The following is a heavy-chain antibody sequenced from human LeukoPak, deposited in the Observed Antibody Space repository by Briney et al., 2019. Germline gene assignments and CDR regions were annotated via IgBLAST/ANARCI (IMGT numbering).Heavy chain of an antibody. CDR2: IKSKTDGGTT. J-gene: IGHJ4*02. CDR3: TTYDDFWSGSYFDY. V-gene: IGHV3-15*01. D-gene: IGHD3-3*01. CDR1: GFTFSNAW. Sequence: GGSLRLSCAASGFTFSNAWMSWDRQAPGKGLEWGGRIKSKTDGGTTDYAAPVKGRFTISRDDSKNTLYLQMNSLKTEDTAVYYCTTYDDFWSGSYFDYWGQGTLVTVSS.